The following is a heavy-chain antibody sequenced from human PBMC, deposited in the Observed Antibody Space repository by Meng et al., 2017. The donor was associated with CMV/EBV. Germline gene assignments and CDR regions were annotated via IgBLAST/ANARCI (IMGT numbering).Heavy chain of an antibody. J-gene: IGHJ6*02. Sequence: GGSLRLSCAASGFTVSSNYMSWVRQAPGKGLGWVSVIYSGGSTYYADSVKGRFTISRDNSKNTLYLQMNSLRAEDTAVYYCARGQEGRYYYYGMDVWGQGTTVTVSS. V-gene: IGHV3-53*01. CDR3: ARGQEGRYYYYGMDV. CDR2: IYSGGST. CDR1: GFTVSSNY.